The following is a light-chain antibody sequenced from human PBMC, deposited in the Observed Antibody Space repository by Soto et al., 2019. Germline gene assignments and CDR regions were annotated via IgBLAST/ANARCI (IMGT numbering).Light chain of an antibody. CDR1: SSDVGGYKY. CDR2: EVS. V-gene: IGLV2-14*01. CDR3: NSYTSSSTQV. J-gene: IGLJ1*01. Sequence: QSALTQHASVSGSPGQSITISCTGTSSDVGGYKYVSWYQQHPGKAPKLMIYEVSNRPSGVSNRFSGSKSGNTASLTISGLQAEDEADYYCNSYTSSSTQVFGTGTKVTVL.